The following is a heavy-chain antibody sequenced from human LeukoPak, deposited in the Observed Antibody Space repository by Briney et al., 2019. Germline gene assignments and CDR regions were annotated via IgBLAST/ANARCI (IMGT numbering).Heavy chain of an antibody. CDR2: SSYSGTN. D-gene: IGHD7-27*01. J-gene: IGHJ5*02. Sequence: SETLSLTCTVSGGSVSSSTYYWGWIRQPPGKGLEWIGSSSYSGTNYNNPSLKSRVSISIEPSKNQFSVKLPSVSAADTAMYYCASLGTLRSWGQGTLVTVSS. V-gene: IGHV4-39*01. CDR1: GGSVSSSTYY. CDR3: ASLGTLRS.